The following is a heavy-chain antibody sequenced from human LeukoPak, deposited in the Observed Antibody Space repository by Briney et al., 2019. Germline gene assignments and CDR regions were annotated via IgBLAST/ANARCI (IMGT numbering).Heavy chain of an antibody. Sequence: SETLSLTCTVSGGSITNYYWSWLRQPPGKGLEWIGFSYYNGNTNYNPSLKSRVTISVDTSKNQFSLKLSSVTAADTAVYYCARTPGRIAAAGRFDLWGQGTLVTVSS. V-gene: IGHV4-59*12. CDR1: GGSITNYY. CDR2: SYYNGNT. CDR3: ARTPGRIAAAGRFDL. D-gene: IGHD6-13*01. J-gene: IGHJ5*02.